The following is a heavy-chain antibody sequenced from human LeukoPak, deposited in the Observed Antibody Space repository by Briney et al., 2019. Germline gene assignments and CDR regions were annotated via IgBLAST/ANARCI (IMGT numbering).Heavy chain of an antibody. Sequence: GGSLRLSCAASGFTFNDHGMNWVRQPPGKGLEWVSGINWNGGSTDYADFVKGRFTISRDNAKNSLYLQMNSLRAEDTAVYYCARDNLRYGSGSMADYWGQGTLVTVSS. CDR2: INWNGGST. CDR3: ARDNLRYGSGSMADY. D-gene: IGHD3-10*01. V-gene: IGHV3-20*04. J-gene: IGHJ4*02. CDR1: GFTFNDHG.